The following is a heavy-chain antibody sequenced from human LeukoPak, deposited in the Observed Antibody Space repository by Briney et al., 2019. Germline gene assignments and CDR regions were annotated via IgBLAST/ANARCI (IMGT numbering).Heavy chain of an antibody. V-gene: IGHV3-33*01. D-gene: IGHD2-15*01. CDR2: IWYDGSNK. Sequence: PGRSLRLSCAASGFTFSSYGMHWVRQAPGKGLEWVAVIWYDGSNKYYTDSVKGRFTISRDNSKNTLYLQMNSLRAENTAVYYCARGQYSPDYWGQGTLVTVSS. CDR1: GFTFSSYG. J-gene: IGHJ4*02. CDR3: ARGQYSPDY.